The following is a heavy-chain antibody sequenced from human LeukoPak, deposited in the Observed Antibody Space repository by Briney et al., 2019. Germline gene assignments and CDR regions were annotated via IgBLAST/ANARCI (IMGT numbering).Heavy chain of an antibody. CDR2: ISAYKGNT. V-gene: IGHV1-18*01. J-gene: IGHJ4*02. CDR1: GYTFTSYG. D-gene: IGHD2-15*01. Sequence: ASVKVSCKASGYTFTSYGISWVRQAPGQGLEWMGWISAYKGNTNYAQRFQGRVTMTTDTSTSTAYMELRSLRSDDTAVDHCARGPPLDIVVVVADYWGQGTLVTASS. CDR3: ARGPPLDIVVVVADY.